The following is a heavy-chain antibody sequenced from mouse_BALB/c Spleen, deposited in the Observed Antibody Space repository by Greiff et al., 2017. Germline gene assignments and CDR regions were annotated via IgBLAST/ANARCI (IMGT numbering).Heavy chain of an antibody. CDR3: ASMITTTWFAY. CDR1: GFTFSSFG. CDR2: ISSGSSTI. V-gene: IGHV5-17*02. D-gene: IGHD2-4*01. Sequence: EVQLVESGGGLVQPGGSRKLSCAASGFTFSSFGMHWVRQAPEKGLEWVAYISSGSSTIYYADTVKGRFTISRDNPKNTLFLQMTSLRSEDTAMYYCASMITTTWFAYWGQGTLVTVSA. J-gene: IGHJ3*01.